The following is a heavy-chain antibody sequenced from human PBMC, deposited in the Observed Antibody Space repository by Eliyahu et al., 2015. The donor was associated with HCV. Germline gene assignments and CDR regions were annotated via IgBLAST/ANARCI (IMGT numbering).Heavy chain of an antibody. D-gene: IGHD3-10*02. CDR2: INHSGST. CDR3: ARYKYPRLILGSGGRFYGMDV. V-gene: IGHV4-34*01. CDR1: GXSFXGXY. Sequence: QVQLQQWGAGLLKPSXTLSLTCAVYGXSFXGXYWXWIRQPPGKGLEWIGEINHSGSTNYNXSLKSRVTISVDTSKNQFSLKLSSVTAADTAVYYCARYKYPRLILGSGGRFYGMDVWGQGTTVTVSS. J-gene: IGHJ6*02.